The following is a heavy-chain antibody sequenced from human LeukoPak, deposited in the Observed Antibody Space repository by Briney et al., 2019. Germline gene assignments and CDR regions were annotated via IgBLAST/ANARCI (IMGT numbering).Heavy chain of an antibody. D-gene: IGHD3-10*01. J-gene: IGHJ4*02. V-gene: IGHV3-11*01. CDR3: ARAGYYGSGRLGIVDY. CDR1: GFTFSDYY. Sequence: GGSLRLSCAASGFTFSDYYMSWIRQAPGRGLEWVSYISSSGSTIYYADSVKGRFTISRDNAKNSLYLQMNSLRAEDTAVYYCARAGYYGSGRLGIVDYWGQGTLVTVSS. CDR2: ISSSGSTI.